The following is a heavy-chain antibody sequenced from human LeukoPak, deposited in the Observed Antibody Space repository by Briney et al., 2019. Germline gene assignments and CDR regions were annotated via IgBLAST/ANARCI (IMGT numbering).Heavy chain of an antibody. CDR2: INIGGTNT. V-gene: IGHV3-11*01. CDR3: ATDGAGFDT. CDR1: GFTFSDYS. Sequence: GGSLRLPCAASGFTFSDYSMSWIRQAPGKGLEWLSYINIGGTNTHYADSVKGRFTISRDNAKKSLYLEMNNLRAEDTAVYYCATDGAGFDTWGQGVLVTVSS. J-gene: IGHJ5*02.